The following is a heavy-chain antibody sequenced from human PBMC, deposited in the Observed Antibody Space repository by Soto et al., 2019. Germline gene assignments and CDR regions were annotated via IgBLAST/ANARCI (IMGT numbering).Heavy chain of an antibody. J-gene: IGHJ5*02. CDR2: INHSGST. D-gene: IGHD3-10*01. V-gene: IGHV4-34*01. CDR1: GGSFSGYY. Sequence: QVQLQQWGAGLLKPSETLSLTCAVYGGSFSGYYWSWIRQPPGKGLEWLGEINHSGSTNYNPSLKSRVTISVDTSKNQFSLKLSSVTAADTAVYYCARGRYYGSGIDPWGQGTLVTVSS. CDR3: ARGRYYGSGIDP.